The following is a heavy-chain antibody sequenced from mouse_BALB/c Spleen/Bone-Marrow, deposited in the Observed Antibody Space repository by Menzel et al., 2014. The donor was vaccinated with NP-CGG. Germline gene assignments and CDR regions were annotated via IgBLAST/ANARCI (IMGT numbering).Heavy chain of an antibody. CDR3: VRSRLRDWYFDV. CDR1: GNTFTSYD. D-gene: IGHD1-2*01. CDR2: IFPGDSTT. V-gene: IGHV1S56*01. Sequence: QVQLQQPGVELANPRASVKLSCKASGNTFTSYDINWVRQRPEQGLEWIGWIFPGDSTTKYNEKFKGKATLTTDKSSSTVHMQLSRLTSEDSAVYFCVRSRLRDWYFDVWGAGTTVTISS. J-gene: IGHJ1*01.